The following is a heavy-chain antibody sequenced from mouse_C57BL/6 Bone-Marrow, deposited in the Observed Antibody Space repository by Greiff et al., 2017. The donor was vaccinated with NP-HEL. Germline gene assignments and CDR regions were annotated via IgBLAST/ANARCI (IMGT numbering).Heavy chain of an antibody. CDR2: ISSGGSYT. J-gene: IGHJ3*01. Sequence: DVKLVESGGDLVKPGGSLKLSCAASGFTFSSYGMSWVRQTPDKRLEWVATISSGGSYTYYPDSVKGRFTISRDNAKNTLYLQMSSLKSEDTAMYYCARQRQLRVAWFAYWGQGTLVTVSA. CDR1: GFTFSSYG. D-gene: IGHD3-2*02. V-gene: IGHV5-6*02. CDR3: ARQRQLRVAWFAY.